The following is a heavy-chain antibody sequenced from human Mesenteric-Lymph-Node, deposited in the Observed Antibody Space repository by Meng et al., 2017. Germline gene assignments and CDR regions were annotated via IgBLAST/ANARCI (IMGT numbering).Heavy chain of an antibody. D-gene: IGHD5-18*01. J-gene: IGHJ4*02. Sequence: EVQLVESGGGLVKPGGSLRLSCAASGFTFSSYTMSWVRRAPGKGLEWVSSISSSSNYIYSADSVKGRFTISRDNAKNSLYLQMNSLRAEDTAVYYCARDTPGLLFDYWGQGTLVTVSS. CDR2: ISSSSNYI. V-gene: IGHV3-21*01. CDR1: GFTFSSYT. CDR3: ARDTPGLLFDY.